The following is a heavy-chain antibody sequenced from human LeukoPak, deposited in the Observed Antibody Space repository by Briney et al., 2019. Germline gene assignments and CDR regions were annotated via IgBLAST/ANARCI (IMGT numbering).Heavy chain of an antibody. CDR1: GFTFSGSA. Sequence: GGSLKLSCAASGFTFSGSAMHWVRQASGKGLEWVGRIRSKANSYATAYAASVKGRFTISRDDSKNTAYLQMNSLKTEDTAVYYCTILRQPVGSTDYWGQGTLVTVSS. D-gene: IGHD2/OR15-2a*01. CDR2: IRSKANSYAT. J-gene: IGHJ4*02. CDR3: TILRQPVGSTDY. V-gene: IGHV3-73*01.